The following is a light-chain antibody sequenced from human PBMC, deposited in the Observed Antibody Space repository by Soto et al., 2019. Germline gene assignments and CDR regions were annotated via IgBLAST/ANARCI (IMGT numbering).Light chain of an antibody. CDR1: SSDVGGYKY. J-gene: IGLJ1*01. CDR3: SSYAGNNNV. Sequence: QSVLTEPPSASGSPGQSVTSSCTGTSSDVGGYKYVSWYQQHPGKAPKLVIYEVSKRPSGVPDRFSGSKSGNTASLTVSGLQAEDEADYYCSSYAGNNNVFGTGTKVTV. CDR2: EVS. V-gene: IGLV2-8*01.